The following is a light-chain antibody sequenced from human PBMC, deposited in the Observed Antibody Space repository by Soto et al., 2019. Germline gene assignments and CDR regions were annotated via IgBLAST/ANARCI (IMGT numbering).Light chain of an antibody. J-gene: IGLJ3*02. CDR2: DVN. CDR1: SSDVGDYNY. CDR3: FSYSTTSTVV. V-gene: IGLV2-14*03. Sequence: QSVLTQPASVSGSPGQSITISCTGTSSDVGDYNYVSWYQQHPGKAPKLMIFDVNNRPSGVSHRFSGSKSGNAASLTISGLQAEDEADYYCFSYSTTSTVVLGGGTKLTVL.